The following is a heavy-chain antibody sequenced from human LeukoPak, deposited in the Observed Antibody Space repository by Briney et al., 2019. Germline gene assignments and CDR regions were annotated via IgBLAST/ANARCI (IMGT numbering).Heavy chain of an antibody. V-gene: IGHV1-46*01. CDR3: AGDPGVTIFGVVISWFDP. CDR2: INPSGGST. D-gene: IGHD3-3*01. J-gene: IGHJ5*02. CDR1: GYTFTSYY. Sequence: ASVKVSCKASGYTFTSYYMHWVRQAPGQGLEWMGIINPSGGSTSYAQKFQGRVTMTRDMSTSTVYMELSSLRSEDTAVYYCAGDPGVTIFGVVISWFDPWGQGTLVTVSS.